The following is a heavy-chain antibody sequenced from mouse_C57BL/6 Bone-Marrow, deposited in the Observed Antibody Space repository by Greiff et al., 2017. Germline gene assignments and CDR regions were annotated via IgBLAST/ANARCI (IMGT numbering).Heavy chain of an antibody. Sequence: QVQLQQSGPGLVAPSQSLSITCTVSGFSLTSYGVDWVRQPPGQGLEWLGVIWGGGSTNYNSALMSRLSISKDNSKSKVFLKMNSLQTDDTAMYYCAIITTEEGFAYWGQGTLVTVSA. J-gene: IGHJ3*01. CDR1: GFSLTSYG. V-gene: IGHV2-9*01. D-gene: IGHD1-1*01. CDR3: AIITTEEGFAY. CDR2: IWGGGST.